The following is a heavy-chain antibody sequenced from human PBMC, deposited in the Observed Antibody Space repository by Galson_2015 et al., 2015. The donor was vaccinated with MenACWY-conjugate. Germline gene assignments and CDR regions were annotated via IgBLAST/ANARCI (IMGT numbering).Heavy chain of an antibody. D-gene: IGHD2-2*01. J-gene: IGHJ3*02. V-gene: IGHV4-39*01. CDR2: IYYSGST. CDR3: ARHDRTAPARSGAFDI. Sequence: SETLSLTCTVSGGSISSSSYYWDWIRQPPGRGLEWIGTIYYSGSTYYNSSLKSRVTISVDTSKNQFSLNLSSVTVADTAMYYCARHDRTAPARSGAFDIWGRGAMVTVSS. CDR1: GGSISSSSYY.